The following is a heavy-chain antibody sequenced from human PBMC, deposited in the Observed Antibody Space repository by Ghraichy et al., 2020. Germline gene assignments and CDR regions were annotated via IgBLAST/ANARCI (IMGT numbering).Heavy chain of an antibody. V-gene: IGHV4-59*01. CDR2: IYYSGST. Sequence: SETLSLTCTVSGGSISSYYWSWIRQPPGKGLEWIGYIYYSGSTNYNPSLKSRVTISVDTSKNQFSLKLSSVTAADTAVYYCARDHHSMVRGVIIPEFRYWGQGTLVTVSS. CDR1: GGSISSYY. D-gene: IGHD3-10*01. CDR3: ARDHHSMVRGVIIPEFRY. J-gene: IGHJ4*02.